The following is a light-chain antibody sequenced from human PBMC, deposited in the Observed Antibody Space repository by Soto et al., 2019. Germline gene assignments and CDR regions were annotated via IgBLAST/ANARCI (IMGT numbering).Light chain of an antibody. J-gene: IGKJ1*01. CDR3: PQYGSSPGT. CDR1: QSVRDSH. V-gene: IGKV3-20*01. CDR2: ETS. Sequence: EIVLTQSPGTLSLSPGERATLSCRASQSVRDSHLAWYQQKPGQAPSLLIYETSSRATGIPDRFRGSGSGTEFALTITRVEQEDVAMYFCPQYGSSPGTVGQGTKVEI.